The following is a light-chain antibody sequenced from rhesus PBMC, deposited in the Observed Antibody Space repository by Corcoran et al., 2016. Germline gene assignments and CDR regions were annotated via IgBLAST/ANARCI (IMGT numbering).Light chain of an antibody. CDR3: QRRNTFPFT. Sequence: DIQLTQSPSSLSASVGDRVTITCRASQGISSYLAWYQQKSGKAPKLLFFDASSLQSGVPSRFSGSGSGIAFTLTISRLQPEDFAPYYCQRRNTFPFTFGPRTKLDIK. CDR2: DAS. V-gene: IGKV1-38*01. CDR1: QGISSY. J-gene: IGKJ3*01.